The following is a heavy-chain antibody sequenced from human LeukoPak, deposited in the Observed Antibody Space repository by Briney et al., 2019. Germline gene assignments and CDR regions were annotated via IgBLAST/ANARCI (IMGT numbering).Heavy chain of an antibody. Sequence: SETLPLTCTVSGGSISSSGYYWGWIRQSPGEGLEWIGNIYYSGITYYNPSLKSRVTISVDTSKNQFSLKLSSVTAADTAVYYCAREHDSSGYYNDAFDIWGQGTMVTVSS. V-gene: IGHV4-39*02. CDR2: IYYSGIT. J-gene: IGHJ3*02. CDR1: GGSISSSGYY. D-gene: IGHD3-22*01. CDR3: AREHDSSGYYNDAFDI.